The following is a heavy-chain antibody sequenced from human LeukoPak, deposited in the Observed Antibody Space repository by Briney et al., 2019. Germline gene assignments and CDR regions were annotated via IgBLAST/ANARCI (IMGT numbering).Heavy chain of an antibody. CDR3: TGRELSY. CDR2: SRSKPNNYAT. CDR1: GSTFSASA. J-gene: IGHJ4*02. V-gene: IGHV3-73*01. D-gene: IGHD3-10*01. Sequence: GGSLKLSCAASGSTFSASAMHWVRQAPGKGLEWVGRSRSKPNNYATTYAASVKGRFTISRDDSKNTAYLQMNNLDTEDTAVYYCTGRELSYWGQGTLVFVSS.